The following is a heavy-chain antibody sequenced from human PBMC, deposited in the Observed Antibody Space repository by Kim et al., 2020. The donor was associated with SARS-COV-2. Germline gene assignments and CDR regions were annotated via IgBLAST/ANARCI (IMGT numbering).Heavy chain of an antibody. V-gene: IGHV4-59*13. CDR2: IYYSGST. Sequence: SETLSLTCTVSGGSISSYYWSWIRQPPGKGLECIGYIYYSGSTNYNPSLNSRVTISVDTSKNQFSLKLSSVTAADTAVYYCARSTVAYYFDYWGQGTLVTVSS. CDR3: ARSTVAYYFDY. J-gene: IGHJ4*02. D-gene: IGHD4-17*01. CDR1: GGSISSYY.